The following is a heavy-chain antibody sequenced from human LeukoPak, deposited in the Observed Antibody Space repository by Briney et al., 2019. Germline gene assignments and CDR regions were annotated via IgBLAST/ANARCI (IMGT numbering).Heavy chain of an antibody. Sequence: ASVTVSCKASGYTFTGYYMHWVRQAPGQGLEWMGWINPNSGGTNYAQKFQGWVTMTRDTSISTAYMELSRLRSDDTAVYYCARSSDCTNGVCYLSWFDPWGQGTLVTVSS. J-gene: IGHJ5*02. V-gene: IGHV1-2*04. CDR1: GYTFTGYY. CDR3: ARSSDCTNGVCYLSWFDP. CDR2: INPNSGGT. D-gene: IGHD2-8*01.